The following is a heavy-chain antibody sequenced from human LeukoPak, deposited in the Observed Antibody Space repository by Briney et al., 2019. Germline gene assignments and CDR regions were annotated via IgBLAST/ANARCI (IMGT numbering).Heavy chain of an antibody. J-gene: IGHJ4*02. Sequence: PSETLSLTCTVSGGSISSSSYYWGWIRQPPGKGLEWIGSIYYSGSTYYNPSLKSRVTISVDTSKNQFSLKLSSVTAADTAVYYCARDPRLYSSSSRPVWGQGTLVTVSS. D-gene: IGHD6-6*01. V-gene: IGHV4-39*07. CDR1: GGSISSSSYY. CDR2: IYYSGST. CDR3: ARDPRLYSSSSRPV.